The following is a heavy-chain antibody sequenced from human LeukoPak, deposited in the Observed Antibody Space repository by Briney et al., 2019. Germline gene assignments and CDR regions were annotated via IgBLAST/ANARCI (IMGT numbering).Heavy chain of an antibody. CDR1: GFTFGDYA. CDR3: IRTRYYYDSSGRILDY. V-gene: IGHV3-49*04. D-gene: IGHD3-22*01. CDR2: IRSKLYGGTT. J-gene: IGHJ4*02. Sequence: GGSLRLSCTASGFTFGDYAMSWVRQAPGKGLEWVGFIRSKLYGGTTEHAASVIGRFTISRDDSKSIAYLQMNSLKTEDTAMYFCIRTRYYYDSSGRILDYWGQGTLVTVSS.